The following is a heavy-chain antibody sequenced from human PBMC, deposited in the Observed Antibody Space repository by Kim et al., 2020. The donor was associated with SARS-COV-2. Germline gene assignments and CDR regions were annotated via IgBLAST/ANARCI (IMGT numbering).Heavy chain of an antibody. CDR2: T. Sequence: TYYADTVKGRFTITRDNSKNSLYLRMKSLKTEDTALYYCAKVVDGGWYDYWGQGTLVTVSS. D-gene: IGHD6-19*01. V-gene: IGHV3-43*01. CDR3: AKVVDGGWYDY. J-gene: IGHJ4*02.